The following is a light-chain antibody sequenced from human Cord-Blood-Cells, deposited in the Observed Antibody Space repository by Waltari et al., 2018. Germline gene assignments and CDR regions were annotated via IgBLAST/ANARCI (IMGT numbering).Light chain of an antibody. Sequence: EIVMTQSPATLSVSPGERATLSCRASQSVSSNLAWYQQKPGQAPRLLIYGASTRATGIPARLSGSWSGTDFTITISSLQSEDFAVYYCQQYNNWPRTFGQGTKVEIK. CDR3: QQYNNWPRT. CDR2: GAS. J-gene: IGKJ1*01. V-gene: IGKV3-15*01. CDR1: QSVSSN.